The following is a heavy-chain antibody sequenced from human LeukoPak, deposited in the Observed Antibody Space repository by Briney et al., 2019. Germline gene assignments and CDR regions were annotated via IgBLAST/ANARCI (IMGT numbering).Heavy chain of an antibody. V-gene: IGHV3-9*01. CDR1: GFTFRNYA. D-gene: IGHD3-22*01. J-gene: IGHJ5*02. CDR3: AKEVRYYYDSSGYGNWFDP. Sequence: GGSLRLSCVASGFTFRNYAMTWVRQTPGKGLEWVSGISWNSGSIGYADSVKGRFTISRDNAKNSLYLQMNSLRAEDTALYYCAKEVRYYYDSSGYGNWFDPWGQGTLVTVSS. CDR2: ISWNSGSI.